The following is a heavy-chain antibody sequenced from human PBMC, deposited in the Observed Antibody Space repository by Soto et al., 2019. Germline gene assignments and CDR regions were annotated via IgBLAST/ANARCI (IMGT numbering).Heavy chain of an antibody. V-gene: IGHV3-53*01. CDR3: ARDVKGSIDY. J-gene: IGHJ4*02. CDR1: GFTVSSNY. CDR2: IYSGGST. Sequence: GVSLRLSCAASGFTVSSNYMSWVRQAPGKGLEWVSVIYSGGSTYYADSVKGRFTISRDNSKNTLYLQMNSLRAEDTAVYYCARDVKGSIDYWGQGTLVTVSS.